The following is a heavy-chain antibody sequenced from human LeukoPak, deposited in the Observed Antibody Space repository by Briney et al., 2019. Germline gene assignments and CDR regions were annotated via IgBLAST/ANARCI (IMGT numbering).Heavy chain of an antibody. Sequence: GRSLRLSCAASEFTVDDYAMHWVRQAPGKGLEWGSGISWNSGSIGYADSVKGRFTISRDNAKNSLYLQMNSLRAEDTALYYCAKDSSSWYRSMDVWGQGTTVTVSS. D-gene: IGHD6-13*01. CDR2: ISWNSGSI. J-gene: IGHJ6*02. V-gene: IGHV3-9*01. CDR3: AKDSSSWYRSMDV. CDR1: EFTVDDYA.